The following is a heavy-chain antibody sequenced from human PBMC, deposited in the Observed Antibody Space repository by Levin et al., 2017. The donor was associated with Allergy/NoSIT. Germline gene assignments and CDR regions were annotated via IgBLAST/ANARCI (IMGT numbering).Heavy chain of an antibody. CDR1: GASFSGYY. CDR3: AVFSFRYGTFDI. V-gene: IGHV4-34*01. CDR2: ISHREST. D-gene: IGHD4-17*01. Sequence: KPSETLSLTCAVYGASFSGYYWSWIRQPPGRGLEWIGEISHRESTTYNPSLKSRVTISLDTSGNQYSLRLDSVTAADTAIYYCAVFSFRYGTFDIWGQGTMVTVSS. J-gene: IGHJ3*02.